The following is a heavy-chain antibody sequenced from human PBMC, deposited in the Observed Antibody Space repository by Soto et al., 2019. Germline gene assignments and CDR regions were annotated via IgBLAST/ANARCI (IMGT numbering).Heavy chain of an antibody. Sequence: PSETLSLTCTVSGGSISSGGYYWSWIRQHPGKGLEWIGYIYYSGSTYYNPSLKSRVTISVDTSKNQFSLKLSSVTAADTAVYYCLRALSDFWTGNWFDPWGQGTLVTVSS. D-gene: IGHD3-3*01. CDR3: LRALSDFWTGNWFDP. CDR2: IYYSGST. CDR1: GGSISSGGYY. J-gene: IGHJ5*02. V-gene: IGHV4-31*03.